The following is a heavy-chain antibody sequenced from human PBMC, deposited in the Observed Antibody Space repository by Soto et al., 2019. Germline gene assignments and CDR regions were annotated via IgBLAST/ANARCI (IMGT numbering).Heavy chain of an antibody. CDR2: INHSGST. J-gene: IGHJ6*03. CDR3: ARDRTTVTQNDYYYYMDV. Sequence: PSETLSLTCAVYGGSFSGYYWSWIRQPPGKGLEWIGEINHSGSTNYNPSLKSRVTISVDTSKYQFSLNVSSVTAADTAVYYCARDRTTVTQNDYYYYMDVWDKGTTVTVSS. V-gene: IGHV4-34*01. D-gene: IGHD4-17*01. CDR1: GGSFSGYY.